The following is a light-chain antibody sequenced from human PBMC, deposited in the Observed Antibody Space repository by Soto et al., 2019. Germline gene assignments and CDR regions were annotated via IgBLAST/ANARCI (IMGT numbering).Light chain of an antibody. CDR1: SGHSNYA. J-gene: IGLJ3*02. Sequence: QPVLTQSPSASASLGASVKLTCTLSSGHSNYAIAWHQQQPEKGPRYLMKLNSDGSHNKGDGIPHRFSGSSSGAERYLTISSLQSEDEADYYCQTWGTGIRVFGGGTKVTVL. CDR3: QTWGTGIRV. V-gene: IGLV4-69*01. CDR2: LNSDGSH.